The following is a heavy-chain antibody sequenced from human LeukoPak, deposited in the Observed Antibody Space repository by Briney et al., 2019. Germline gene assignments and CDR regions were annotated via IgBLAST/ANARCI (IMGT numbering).Heavy chain of an antibody. J-gene: IGHJ4*02. CDR3: AREAPPPYYYGSGSYLFDY. CDR1: GGSISSGSYY. CDR2: IYTSGST. V-gene: IGHV4-61*02. D-gene: IGHD3-10*01. Sequence: SETLSLTCTVSGGSISSGSYYWSWIRQPAGKGLEWIGRIYTSGSTNYNPSLKSRVTISVDTSKNQFSLKLSSVTAADTAVYYCAREAPPPYYYGSGSYLFDYWGQGTLVTVFS.